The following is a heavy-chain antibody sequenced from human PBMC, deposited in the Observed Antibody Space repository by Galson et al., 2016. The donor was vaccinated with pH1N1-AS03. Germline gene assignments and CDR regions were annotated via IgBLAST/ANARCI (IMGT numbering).Heavy chain of an antibody. J-gene: IGHJ5*02. Sequence: SLRLSCAGSGFKISTHAINWVRQAPGKGLEWVTGISDSSRGGNIYYADSVEGRFTISRDTSKNTLYLQMNSLRDEDTAVYYCVTHGAWGQGALVTVSS. D-gene: IGHD3-10*01. CDR2: ISDSSRGGNI. CDR3: VTHGA. V-gene: IGHV3-23*01. CDR1: GFKISTHA.